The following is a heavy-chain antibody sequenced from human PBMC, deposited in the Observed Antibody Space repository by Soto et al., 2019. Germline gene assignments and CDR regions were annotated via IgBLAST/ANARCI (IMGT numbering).Heavy chain of an antibody. CDR2: INHSGST. Sequence: QLQLQQWGAGLLKPSKTLSLTCAVNVGSFSGYYWGWIRKPPGRGLEWIGEINHSGSTNYNPSLKSRVTISVDTSKNQFSLKLSSVTAADTAVYYCASASAAGNWFDPWGQGTLVTVSS. CDR1: VGSFSGYY. J-gene: IGHJ5*02. CDR3: ASASAAGNWFDP. V-gene: IGHV4-34*01. D-gene: IGHD6-13*01.